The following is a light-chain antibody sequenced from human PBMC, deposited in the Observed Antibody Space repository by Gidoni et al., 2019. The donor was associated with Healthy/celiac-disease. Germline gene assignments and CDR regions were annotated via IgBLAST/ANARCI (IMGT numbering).Light chain of an antibody. V-gene: IGKV3-15*01. Sequence: CRASQSVSSNLAWYQQKPGQAPRLLIYGASTRATGIPARFSGSGSGTEFTLTISSLQSEDVAVYYCQQYNNWPPKYTFGQGTKLEIK. CDR3: QQYNNWPPKYT. CDR1: QSVSSN. CDR2: GAS. J-gene: IGKJ2*01.